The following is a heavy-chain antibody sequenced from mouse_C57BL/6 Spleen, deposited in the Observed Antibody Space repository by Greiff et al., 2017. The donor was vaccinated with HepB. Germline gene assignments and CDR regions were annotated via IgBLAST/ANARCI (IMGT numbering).Heavy chain of an antibody. CDR1: GFSLTSYA. J-gene: IGHJ4*01. Sequence: VKLVESGPGLVAPSQSLSITCTVSGFSLTSYAISWVRQPPGKGLEWLGVIWTGGGTNYNSALKSRLSISKDNSKSQVFLKMNSLQTDDTARYYCASPSYYSNYFYYAMDYWGQGTSVTVSS. D-gene: IGHD2-5*01. CDR2: IWTGGGT. V-gene: IGHV2-9-1*01. CDR3: ASPSYYSNYFYYAMDY.